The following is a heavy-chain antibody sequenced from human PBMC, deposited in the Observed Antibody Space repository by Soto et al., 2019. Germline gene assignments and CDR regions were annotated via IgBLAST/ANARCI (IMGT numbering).Heavy chain of an antibody. J-gene: IGHJ6*02. CDR3: ARDMVVAAGANYYYGMDV. CDR1: GGSVSSGSYY. D-gene: IGHD2-15*01. Sequence: SETLSLTCTVSGGSVSSGSYYWSWIRQPPGKGPEWIGYIYYSGSTNYNPSLKSRVTISVDTSKNQFSLKLSSVTAADTAVYYCARDMVVAAGANYYYGMDVWGQGTTVTVSS. V-gene: IGHV4-61*01. CDR2: IYYSGST.